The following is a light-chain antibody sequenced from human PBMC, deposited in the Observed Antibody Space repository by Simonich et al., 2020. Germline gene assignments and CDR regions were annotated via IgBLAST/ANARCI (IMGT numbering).Light chain of an antibody. CDR1: SSNIGSNT. CDR3: AAWDDSLNGWV. V-gene: IGLV1-44*01. J-gene: IGLJ3*02. Sequence: QSVLTQPPSASGTPGQRVTISCSGSSSNIGSNTVNWYQQLPGTDPKLLIYSTHQAPPGVPARFSGSKSGTSASLAISGLQSEDEADYYCAAWDDSLNGWVFGGGTKLTVL. CDR2: STH.